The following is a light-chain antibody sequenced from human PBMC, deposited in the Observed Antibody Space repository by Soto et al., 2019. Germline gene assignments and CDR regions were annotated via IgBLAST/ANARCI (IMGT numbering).Light chain of an antibody. V-gene: IGKV1-5*03. Sequence: DIQMTQSPSTLSASVGERVTITCRASQSISSWLAWYQQKPGKAPKLLIYKASSLESGVPARFSGSGSGTEFTLTISSLQPDDFAPYYCQQYNSYSITFGPGTKVDIK. CDR1: QSISSW. J-gene: IGKJ3*01. CDR3: QQYNSYSIT. CDR2: KAS.